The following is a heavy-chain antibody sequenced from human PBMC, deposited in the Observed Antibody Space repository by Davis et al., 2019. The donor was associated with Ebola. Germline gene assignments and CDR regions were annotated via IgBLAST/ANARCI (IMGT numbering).Heavy chain of an antibody. CDR1: GFTFSSYA. V-gene: IGHV3-30-3*01. CDR3: ARSSVPAY. Sequence: GGSLRLSCAASGFTFSSYAMHWVRQAPGKGLEWVAVISYDGSNKYYADSVKGRFTISRDNSKNTLYLQMNSLRAEDTAVYYCARSSVPAYWGQGTLVTVSS. J-gene: IGHJ4*02. D-gene: IGHD3-10*01. CDR2: ISYDGSNK.